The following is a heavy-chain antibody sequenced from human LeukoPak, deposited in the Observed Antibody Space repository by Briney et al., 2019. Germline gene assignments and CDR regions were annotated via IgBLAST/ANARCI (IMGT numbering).Heavy chain of an antibody. V-gene: IGHV3-23*01. Sequence: GGSLRLSCAASGFTFSSYAMSWVRQAPGKGLEWVSAISASGGSTYYADSVKGRFTISRDNSKNTLYLQMNSLRAEDTAVYYCAKVIWFGELFFDYWGQGTLVTVSS. CDR1: GFTFSSYA. CDR3: AKVIWFGELFFDY. J-gene: IGHJ4*02. D-gene: IGHD3-10*01. CDR2: ISASGGST.